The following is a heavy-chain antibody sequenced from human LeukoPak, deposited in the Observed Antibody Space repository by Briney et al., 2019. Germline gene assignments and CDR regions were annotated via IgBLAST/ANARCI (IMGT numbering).Heavy chain of an antibody. V-gene: IGHV3-23*01. J-gene: IGHJ4*02. CDR3: AKAPVTTCRGAYCYPFDY. Sequence: GGSLRLSCAASGFTFSSYAMSWVRQAPGKGLEWVSAISDSGNTYHTDSVKGRFTISRDSSKNTLFLQMNRLRPEDAAVYYCAKAPVTTCRGAYCYPFDYWGQGTLVTVSS. D-gene: IGHD2-21*01. CDR1: GFTFSSYA. CDR2: ISDSGNT.